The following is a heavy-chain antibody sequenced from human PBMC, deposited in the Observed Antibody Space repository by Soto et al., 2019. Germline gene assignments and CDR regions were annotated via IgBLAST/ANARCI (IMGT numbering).Heavy chain of an antibody. D-gene: IGHD3-10*01. CDR1: GGSFSGYY. Sequence: PSETLSLTCAVYGGSFSGYYWSWIRQPPGKGLEWIGEINHSGSTNYNPSLKSRVTISVDTSKNQLSLKLSSVTAADTAVYYCARGPTGGHYGSGSYYRRWFDPWGQGTLVTVSS. J-gene: IGHJ5*02. CDR3: ARGPTGGHYGSGSYYRRWFDP. V-gene: IGHV4-34*01. CDR2: INHSGST.